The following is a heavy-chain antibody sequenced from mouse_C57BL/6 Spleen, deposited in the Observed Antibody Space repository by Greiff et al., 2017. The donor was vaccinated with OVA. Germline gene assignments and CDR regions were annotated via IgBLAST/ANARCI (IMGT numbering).Heavy chain of an antibody. D-gene: IGHD1-1*01. Sequence: EVQLQQSGPELVKPGASVKISCKASGYSFTGYYMNWVKQSPEKSLEWIGEINPSTGGTTYNQKFKAKATLTVDKSSSTAYMQLKSLTSEDSAVYYCARDHYYGSSPSYAMDYWGQGTSVTVSS. CDR2: INPSTGGT. CDR3: ARDHYYGSSPSYAMDY. V-gene: IGHV1-42*01. CDR1: GYSFTGYY. J-gene: IGHJ4*01.